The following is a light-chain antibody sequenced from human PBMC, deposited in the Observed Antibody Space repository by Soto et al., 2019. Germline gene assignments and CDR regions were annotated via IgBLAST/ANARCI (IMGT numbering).Light chain of an antibody. CDR1: ESISGW. V-gene: IGKV1-5*01. CDR2: DAS. CDR3: QQYNTYPWT. J-gene: IGKJ1*01. Sequence: DIHMTQSPSTLSASAFDRFTITCRASESISGWLAWYQQKPGKAPKLLIYDASTLQSGVPSRVSGSGSGTEFTLTISSLQPDDFATYYCQQYNTYPWTFGQGTKVDIK.